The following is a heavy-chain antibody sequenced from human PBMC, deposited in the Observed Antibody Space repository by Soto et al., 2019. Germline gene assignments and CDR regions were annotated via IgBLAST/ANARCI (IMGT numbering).Heavy chain of an antibody. V-gene: IGHV4-59*02. D-gene: IGHD6-13*01. Sequence: SETLSLACTVSGGSVSSNYWTWIRQPPGKGLEWVGYVYNSGSTNYNPSLKSRVTISEDTSKSQFSLKVNSMTAADTAVYYCARYRREAVAGYTLDNWGQGILVTVSS. J-gene: IGHJ4*02. CDR3: ARYRREAVAGYTLDN. CDR1: GGSVSSNY. CDR2: VYNSGST.